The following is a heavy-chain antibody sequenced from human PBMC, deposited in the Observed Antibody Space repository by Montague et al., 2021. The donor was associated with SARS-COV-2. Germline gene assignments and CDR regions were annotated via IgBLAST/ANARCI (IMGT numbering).Heavy chain of an antibody. J-gene: IGHJ5*02. D-gene: IGHD3-10*01. CDR2: INYSGST. CDR3: VRRGGTYYYGSGSFDP. Sequence: SETLSLTCKVSGDSITTTTYYWVWIRQPPGKGLEWIGSINYSGSTFYNPSLKSRLSMSMDTSTNQFSLRLNSMTAADTAIYYCVRRGGTYYYGSGSFDPWGQGTLVAVSS. V-gene: IGHV4-39*01. CDR1: GDSITTTTYY.